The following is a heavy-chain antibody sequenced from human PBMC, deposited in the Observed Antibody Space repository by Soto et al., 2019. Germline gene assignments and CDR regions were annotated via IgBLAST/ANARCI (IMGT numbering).Heavy chain of an antibody. CDR2: IYSNGTT. CDR3: ARDSPNTSGWYDYFDY. D-gene: IGHD6-19*01. V-gene: IGHV3-53*02. J-gene: IGHJ4*02. Sequence: EVQLVETGGGLIQPGGSLRLSCVASGFIVRTNYMTWVRQAPGKGLEWGSTIYSNGTTHYSDSVRGRFTISRDNSKNTLYLQMNSLRAEDTAVYYCARDSPNTSGWYDYFDYWGQGTLVTVSS. CDR1: GFIVRTNY.